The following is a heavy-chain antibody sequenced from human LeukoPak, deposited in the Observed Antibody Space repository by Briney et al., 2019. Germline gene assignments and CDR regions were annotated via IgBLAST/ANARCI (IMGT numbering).Heavy chain of an antibody. J-gene: IGHJ4*02. CDR2: ISYSVTT. V-gene: IGHV4-39*01. Sequence: TSETLSLTCTVSGGSISTTSYYWAWIRQPPGKGLEWIASISYSVTTYYSPSLRSRVTISVDTSRNQFSLKLSSVTAADTAVYYCARHLRGATIYYDFWGQGTLVTVSS. D-gene: IGHD1-26*01. CDR1: GGSISTTSYY. CDR3: ARHLRGATIYYDF.